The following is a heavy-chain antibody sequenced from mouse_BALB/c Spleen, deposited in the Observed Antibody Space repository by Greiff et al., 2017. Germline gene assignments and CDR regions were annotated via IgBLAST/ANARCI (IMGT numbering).Heavy chain of an antibody. CDR2: ISDGGSYT. V-gene: IGHV5-4*02. J-gene: IGHJ4*01. Sequence: DVHLVESGGGLVKPGGSLKLSCAASGFTFSDYYMYWVRQTPEKRLEWVATISDGGSYTYYPDSVKGRFTISRDNAKNNLYLQMSSLKSEDTAMYYCARDPYYYGSSSYAMDYWGQGTSVTVSS. D-gene: IGHD1-1*01. CDR1: GFTFSDYY. CDR3: ARDPYYYGSSSYAMDY.